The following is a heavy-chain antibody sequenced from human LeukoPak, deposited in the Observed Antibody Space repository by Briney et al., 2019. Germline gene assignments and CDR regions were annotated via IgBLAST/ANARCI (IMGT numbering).Heavy chain of an antibody. CDR1: GFAVSSNY. CDR3: ARGGRYYESSGYYHDAFDI. D-gene: IGHD3-22*01. CDR2: IYSGGGT. J-gene: IGHJ3*02. Sequence: GGSLRFSCAASGFAVSSNYMSGVRQAPGKGLEWVSVIYSGGGTYYANSVKGRFTISRDNSKNTLYLQMNSLRAEDTAVYYCARGGRYYESSGYYHDAFDIWGQGTMVTVSS. V-gene: IGHV3-53*01.